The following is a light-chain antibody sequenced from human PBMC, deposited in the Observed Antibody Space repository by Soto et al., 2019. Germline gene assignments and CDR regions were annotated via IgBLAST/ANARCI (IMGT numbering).Light chain of an antibody. CDR1: SSDIGAYNY. CDR2: DVN. J-gene: IGLJ1*01. CDR3: TSYTRRSTYV. V-gene: IGLV2-14*03. Sequence: QSALTQPASVSGSPGQSITISCTGTSSDIGAYNYVSWYQQHPGKAPKLMIYDVNNRPSGVSNRFSGSKSGNTASLTISGLQAEDEADYFCTSYTRRSTYVFGTGNKVTVL.